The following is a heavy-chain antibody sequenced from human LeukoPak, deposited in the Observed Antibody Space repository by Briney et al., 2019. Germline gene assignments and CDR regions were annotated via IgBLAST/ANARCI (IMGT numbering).Heavy chain of an antibody. J-gene: IGHJ3*02. D-gene: IGHD3/OR15-3a*01. Sequence: SETLSLTCAVSGYSISSGFYWGWIRQPPGKGLEWIGSIYHSGSTYYNPSLKSRVTISVDTSKNQFSLNLSSVTAADTAVYYCARYDFGAFDIWGQGTKVTVSS. CDR2: IYHSGST. V-gene: IGHV4-38-2*01. CDR3: ARYDFGAFDI. CDR1: GYSISSGFY.